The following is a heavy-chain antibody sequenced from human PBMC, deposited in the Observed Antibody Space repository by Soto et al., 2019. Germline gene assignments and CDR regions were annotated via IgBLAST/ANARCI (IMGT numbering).Heavy chain of an antibody. D-gene: IGHD3-10*01. CDR1: GGSISSGGYY. V-gene: IGHV4-31*03. CDR2: IYYSGST. J-gene: IGHJ6*03. Sequence: SETLSLTCTVSGGSISSGGYYWSWIRQHPGKGLEWIGYIYYSGSTYYNPSLKSRVTISVDTSKNQFSLKLSSVTAADTAVYYCARNHYGLGSYSPSSYFCIDALGQGTTVTV. CDR3: ARNHYGLGSYSPSSYFCIDA.